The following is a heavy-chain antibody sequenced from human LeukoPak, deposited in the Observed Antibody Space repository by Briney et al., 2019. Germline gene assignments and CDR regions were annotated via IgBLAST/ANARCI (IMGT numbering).Heavy chain of an antibody. Sequence: PGGSLRPSCVASGFTFDSYAMSWVRQAPGKGLQWVSTITNSGSGTYYADSVQGRFTISRDNSKNMLYLQMNSLRADDTAVYYCAKDEVVRGAYIALEYWGQGTLVTVSS. CDR2: ITNSGSGT. J-gene: IGHJ4*02. D-gene: IGHD3-10*01. CDR1: GFTFDSYA. CDR3: AKDEVVRGAYIALEY. V-gene: IGHV3-23*01.